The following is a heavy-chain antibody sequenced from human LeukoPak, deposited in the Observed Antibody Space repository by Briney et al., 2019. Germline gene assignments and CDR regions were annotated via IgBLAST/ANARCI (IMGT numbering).Heavy chain of an antibody. CDR3: ARRAGEYSHPYDY. Sequence: PGGSLRLSCAASGFTFSSFYMHWVRQAPGKGLVWVSFIYSGGNTHYSDSVKGRFTISRDNSKSTLYLQMNSLRADDTAVYYCARRAGEYSHPYDYWGQGTLVTVSS. CDR2: IYSGGNT. CDR1: GFTFSSFY. J-gene: IGHJ4*02. V-gene: IGHV3-53*01. D-gene: IGHD4-17*01.